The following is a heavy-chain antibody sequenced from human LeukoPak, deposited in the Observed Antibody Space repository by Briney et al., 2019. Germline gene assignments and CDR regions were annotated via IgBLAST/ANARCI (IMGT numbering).Heavy chain of an antibody. CDR3: SIAVTGEGFDY. Sequence: PGGSLRLSCAASGFTFSSYDIHWVRHPTGKGMEWVSAIGTAGDTYYLGSVKGRFTISRENAKNSLYLQMNSLRSGDTAVYYCSIAVTGEGFDYWGQGTLVTVSS. CDR2: IGTAGDT. V-gene: IGHV3-13*01. J-gene: IGHJ4*02. CDR1: GFTFSSYD. D-gene: IGHD7-27*01.